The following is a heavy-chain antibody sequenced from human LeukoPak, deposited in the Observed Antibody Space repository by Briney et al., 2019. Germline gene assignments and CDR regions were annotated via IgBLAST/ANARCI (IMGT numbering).Heavy chain of an antibody. CDR3: ARDVAAGPYYFDY. Sequence: ASVKVSCKASGYTFTTYDINWVRQATGQGPEWLGWMNPTSGNTGYARQLQGRVTMTRDTSINTAYMELGSLRSEDTAVYYCARDVAAGPYYFDYWGQGTLVTVSS. CDR1: GYTFTTYD. J-gene: IGHJ4*02. D-gene: IGHD6-13*01. V-gene: IGHV1-8*01. CDR2: MNPTSGNT.